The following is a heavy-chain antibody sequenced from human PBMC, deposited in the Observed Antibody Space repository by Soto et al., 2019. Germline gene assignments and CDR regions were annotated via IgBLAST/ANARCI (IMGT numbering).Heavy chain of an antibody. V-gene: IGHV4-31*03. CDR3: ARDRGFGMDV. CDR2: IYNSGTI. CDR1: GDSISSGNYY. Sequence: SETLSLTCTVSGDSISSGNYYWNWIRQHPGKGLEWIGYIYNSGTIRYNPSLSLKSRVSISGDTSKNQFSLNLISVTAADTAVCYCARDRGFGMDVWGQGTTVTVSS. J-gene: IGHJ6*02.